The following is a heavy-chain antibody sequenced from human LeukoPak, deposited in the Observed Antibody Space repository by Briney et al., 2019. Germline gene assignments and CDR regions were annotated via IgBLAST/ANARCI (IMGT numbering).Heavy chain of an antibody. CDR3: ARPIAAAGNDAFDI. J-gene: IGHJ3*02. Sequence: ASVKVSCKASGYTFTSYGISWVRQAPGQGLEWMGWISAYNGNTNYAQKLQGRVTITTDESTSTAYMELSSLRSEDTAVYYCARPIAAAGNDAFDIWGQGTMVTVSS. D-gene: IGHD6-13*01. CDR2: ISAYNGNT. V-gene: IGHV1-18*01. CDR1: GYTFTSYG.